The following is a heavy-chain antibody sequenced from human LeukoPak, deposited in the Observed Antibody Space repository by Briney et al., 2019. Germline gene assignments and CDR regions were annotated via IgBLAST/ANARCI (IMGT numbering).Heavy chain of an antibody. CDR1: GGSISSSSYY. J-gene: IGHJ4*02. D-gene: IGHD3-10*01. CDR2: IYYSGST. V-gene: IGHV4-39*07. Sequence: SETLSLTCTVSGGSISSSSYYWGWIRQPPGKGLEWIGSIYYSGSTYYNPSLKSRVTISVDTSKNQFSLKLSPVTAADTAVYYCAREVYGSGSYYTYYFDYWGQGTLVTVSS. CDR3: AREVYGSGSYYTYYFDY.